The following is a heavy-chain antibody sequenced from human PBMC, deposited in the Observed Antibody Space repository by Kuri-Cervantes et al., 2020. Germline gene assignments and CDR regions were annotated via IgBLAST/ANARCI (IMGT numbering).Heavy chain of an antibody. CDR3: AKGVPAAMLSWFDP. V-gene: IGHV1-3*01. Sequence: ASVKVSCKASGGTFSSYAISWVRQAPGQRLEWMGWINAGNGNTKYSQKFQGRVTITRDTSASTAYMELSSLRSEDTAVYYCAKGVPAAMLSWFDPWGQGTLVTVSS. D-gene: IGHD2-2*01. J-gene: IGHJ5*02. CDR1: GGTFSSYA. CDR2: INAGNGNT.